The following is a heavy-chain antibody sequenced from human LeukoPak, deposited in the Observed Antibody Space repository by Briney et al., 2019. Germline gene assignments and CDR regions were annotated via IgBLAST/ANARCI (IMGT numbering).Heavy chain of an antibody. CDR3: ARDRVRGVAAAGNPPYYYYYYMDV. CDR1: GFTFSSYG. V-gene: IGHV3-74*01. Sequence: GRSLRLSCAASGFTFSSYGMHWVRQAPGKGLVWVSRINSDGSSTSYADSVKGRFTISRDNAKNTLYLQMNSLRAEDTAVYYCARDRVRGVAAAGNPPYYYYYYMDVWGKGTTVTVSS. D-gene: IGHD6-13*01. J-gene: IGHJ6*03. CDR2: INSDGSST.